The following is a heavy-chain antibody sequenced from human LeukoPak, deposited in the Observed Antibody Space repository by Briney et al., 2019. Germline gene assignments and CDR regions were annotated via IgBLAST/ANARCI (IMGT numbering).Heavy chain of an antibody. CDR1: GGSFSGYY. CDR3: ARGRYCSSTSCYGGYYYYYYGMDV. CDR2: INHSGST. Sequence: SETLSLTCAVSGGSFSGYYWSWIRQPPGKGLEWIGEINHSGSTNYNPSLKSRVTISVDTSKNQFSLKLSSVTAADTAVYYCARGRYCSSTSCYGGYYYYYYGMDVWGKGTTVTVSS. D-gene: IGHD2-2*01. J-gene: IGHJ6*04. V-gene: IGHV4-34*01.